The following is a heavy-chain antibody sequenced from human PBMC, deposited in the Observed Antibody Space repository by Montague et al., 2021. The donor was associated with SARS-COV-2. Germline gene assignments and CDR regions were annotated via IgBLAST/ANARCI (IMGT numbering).Heavy chain of an antibody. Sequence: SETLSLTCTVSGYSIISGYYWGWIRQPPGKGLEWMGSIYHSGSTYYNPSLKSQVTISVDTSKNQFSLKLSSVTAADTAVYYCARGGEYYDFWSGYYKGDWFDPWGQGTLVIVSS. J-gene: IGHJ5*02. CDR3: ARGGEYYDFWSGYYKGDWFDP. D-gene: IGHD3-3*01. CDR1: GYSIISGYY. V-gene: IGHV4-38-2*02. CDR2: IYHSGST.